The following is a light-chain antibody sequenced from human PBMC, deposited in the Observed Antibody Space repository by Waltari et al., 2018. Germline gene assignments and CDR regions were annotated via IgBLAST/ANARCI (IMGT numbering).Light chain of an antibody. J-gene: IGLJ2*01. Sequence: QSVLTQPPSVSGAPGQRVTISCTGSSSNIGAGYDVHWYQQLPGTAPKLPIYVTNNRPSGVLDRFSGSKSGTSASLAITGLQAEDEADYYCQSYDSSLSGSVFGGGTKLTVL. CDR3: QSYDSSLSGSV. V-gene: IGLV1-40*01. CDR1: SSNIGAGYD. CDR2: VTN.